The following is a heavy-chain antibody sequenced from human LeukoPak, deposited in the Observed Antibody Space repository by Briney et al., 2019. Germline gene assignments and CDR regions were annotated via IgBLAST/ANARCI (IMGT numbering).Heavy chain of an antibody. CDR2: IKSNTYGRTA. CDR1: GFTFSNAW. CDR3: PTDPLRRVVTTLH. J-gene: IGHJ1*01. Sequence: AGGSLRLSCAASGFTFSNAWMSWVRQAPGKGLEWVGRIKSNTYGRTADYEATVKGRFTISRNDLKNTLYLQMNSLKPEATAVYSCPTDPLRRVVTTLHWGQGTLVSVSS. D-gene: IGHD4-11*01. V-gene: IGHV3-15*01.